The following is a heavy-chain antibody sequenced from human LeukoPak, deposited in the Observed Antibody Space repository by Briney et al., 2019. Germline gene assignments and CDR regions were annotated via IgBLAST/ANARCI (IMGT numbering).Heavy chain of an antibody. CDR1: GFTVSSNY. Sequence: HPGGSLRLSCAASGFTVSSNYMSWVRQAPGKGLEWVSVIYSGGSTYYADSVKGRFTISRDNSKNTLYLQMNSLRAEDMAVYYCASHILTAPMDAFDIWGQGTMVTVSS. J-gene: IGHJ3*02. CDR3: ASHILTAPMDAFDI. CDR2: IYSGGST. D-gene: IGHD3-9*01. V-gene: IGHV3-53*01.